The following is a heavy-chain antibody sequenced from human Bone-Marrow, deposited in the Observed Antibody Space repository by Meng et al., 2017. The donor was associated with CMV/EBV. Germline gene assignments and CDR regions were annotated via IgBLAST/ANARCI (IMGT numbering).Heavy chain of an antibody. CDR1: GDTFSSYT. J-gene: IGHJ4*02. D-gene: IGHD3-3*01. Sequence: SVKVSCKASGDTFSSYTISWVRQAPGQGLEWMGRIIPILGIANYAQKFQGRVTITADKSTSTAYMELSSLRSEDTAVYYCARVKSVYDFWSGTQWGYFDYWGQGTLVTVSS. V-gene: IGHV1-69*02. CDR2: IIPILGIA. CDR3: ARVKSVYDFWSGTQWGYFDY.